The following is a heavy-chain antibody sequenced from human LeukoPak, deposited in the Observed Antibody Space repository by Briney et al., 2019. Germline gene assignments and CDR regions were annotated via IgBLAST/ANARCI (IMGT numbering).Heavy chain of an antibody. CDR3: ARGPDPAGSSWYKLSQDWYFDL. CDR2: IYYSGST. Sequence: ASETLSLTCTVSGGSISSGDYYWGWIRQPPGKGLEWIGSIYYSGSTYYNPSLKSRVTISVDTSKNQFSLKLSSVTAADTAVYYCARGPDPAGSSWYKLSQDWYFDLWGRGTLVTVSS. V-gene: IGHV4-39*07. CDR1: GGSISSGDYY. D-gene: IGHD6-13*01. J-gene: IGHJ2*01.